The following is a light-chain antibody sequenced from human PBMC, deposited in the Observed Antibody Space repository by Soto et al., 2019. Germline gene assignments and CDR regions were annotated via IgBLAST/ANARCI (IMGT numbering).Light chain of an antibody. CDR3: SSYTDNTVV. Sequence: QSVLTQPPSASGSPGQSVAISCTGTSSDIGGYNYVSWYQQHPGKAPKLLIFEVSKRPSGVPDRFSGSKSGNTASLTVSGLQAEDEADYYCSSYTDNTVVFGGGTKLTVL. V-gene: IGLV2-8*01. CDR2: EVS. J-gene: IGLJ2*01. CDR1: SSDIGGYNY.